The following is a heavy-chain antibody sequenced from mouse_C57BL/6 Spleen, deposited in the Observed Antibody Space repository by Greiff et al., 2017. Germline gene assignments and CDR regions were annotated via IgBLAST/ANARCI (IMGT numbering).Heavy chain of an antibody. Sequence: QVQLQQPGAELVKPGASVKMSCKASGYTFTSYWITWVKQRPGQGLEWIGDIYPGSGSTNYNEKFKSKATLTVDTSSSTAYMQLSSLTSEDSAVYYCARGELLRDSYYAMDYWGQGTSVTVSS. CDR3: ARGELLRDSYYAMDY. CDR1: GYTFTSYW. CDR2: IYPGSGST. V-gene: IGHV1-55*01. J-gene: IGHJ4*01. D-gene: IGHD1-1*01.